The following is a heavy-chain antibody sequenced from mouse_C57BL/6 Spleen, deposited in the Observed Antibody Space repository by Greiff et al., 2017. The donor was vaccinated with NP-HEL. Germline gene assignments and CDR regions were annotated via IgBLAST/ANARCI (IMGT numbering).Heavy chain of an antibody. J-gene: IGHJ4*01. CDR1: GYSITSGYY. V-gene: IGHV3-6*01. D-gene: IGHD1-1*01. Sequence: DVKLQESGPGLVKPSQSLSLTCSVTGYSITSGYYWNWIRQFPGNKLEWMGYISYDGSNNYNPSLKNRISITRDTSKNQFFLKLNSVTTEDTATYYCARDSSYYYGSSYAMDYWGQGTSVTVSS. CDR2: ISYDGSN. CDR3: ARDSSYYYGSSYAMDY.